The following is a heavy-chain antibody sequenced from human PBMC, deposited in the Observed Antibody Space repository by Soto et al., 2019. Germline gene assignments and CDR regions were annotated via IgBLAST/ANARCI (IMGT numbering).Heavy chain of an antibody. V-gene: IGHV4-39*01. CDR2: IYYSGST. CDR1: GGSSSSSSYY. D-gene: IGHD5-18*01. Sequence: PSETLSLTCTVSGGSSSSSSYYWGCIRQPPGKGLEWIGSIYYSGSTYYNPSLKSRVTISVDTSKNQFSLKLSSVTAADTAVYYCACIFSGGYGYGFYYYGMDVWGQGTTVTVS. CDR3: ACIFSGGYGYGFYYYGMDV. J-gene: IGHJ6*02.